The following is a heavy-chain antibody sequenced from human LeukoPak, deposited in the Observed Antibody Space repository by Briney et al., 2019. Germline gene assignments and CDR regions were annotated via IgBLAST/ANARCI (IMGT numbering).Heavy chain of an antibody. Sequence: SETLSLTCSVSGCSVTNTYWSWIRQSPGKGLEVIGYTYISGDTNYNPSLRGRVSISLDTSQSHLTLKMTSVTAGDTAVYYCARTARVFDYWGQGILVPVSS. J-gene: IGHJ4*02. CDR3: ARTARVFDY. CDR1: GCSVTNTY. CDR2: TYISGDT. V-gene: IGHV4-4*09.